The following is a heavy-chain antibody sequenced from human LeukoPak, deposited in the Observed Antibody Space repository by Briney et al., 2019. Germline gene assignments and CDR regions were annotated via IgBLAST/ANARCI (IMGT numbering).Heavy chain of an antibody. CDR1: GDSINTNNW. V-gene: IGHV4-4*02. Sequence: PSGTLSLTCAVSGDSINTNNWWSWVRQPPGKGLEWIGEIYHSGTTKYNPSLMSRVTMSTGKSQNEFSQKLSSVTAADTAVYYCVREARTRSGWPYFDSWGQGTLVTVSP. D-gene: IGHD6-25*01. CDR2: IYHSGTT. J-gene: IGHJ4*02. CDR3: VREARTRSGWPYFDS.